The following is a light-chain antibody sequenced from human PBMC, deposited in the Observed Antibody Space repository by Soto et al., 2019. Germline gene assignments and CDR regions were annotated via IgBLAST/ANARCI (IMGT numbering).Light chain of an antibody. CDR3: SSYGGSNILV. CDR1: SSDVGGYNY. CDR2: EVS. Sequence: QSVLTQPPSASGSPGQSVTISCTGTSSDVGGYNYVSWYQQHPGKAPKLMIYEVSKRPSGVPDRFSGSKSGNTASLTVSGLQAEDEADYYCSSYGGSNILVFGGGTQLTVL. J-gene: IGLJ2*01. V-gene: IGLV2-8*01.